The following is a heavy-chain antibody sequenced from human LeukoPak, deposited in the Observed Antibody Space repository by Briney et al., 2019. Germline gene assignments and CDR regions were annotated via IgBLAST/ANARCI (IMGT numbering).Heavy chain of an antibody. CDR3: ARDRQWLVRGTFDY. D-gene: IGHD6-19*01. Sequence: HPGRSLRLSCAASGFTFSSYGMQWVRQAPGKGLEWVAVIWYDGSHKYYTDSVKDRFTISRDNSKNTLYLQMNSLRAEDTAVYYCARDRQWLVRGTFDYWGQGTLVTVSS. V-gene: IGHV3-33*01. J-gene: IGHJ4*02. CDR1: GFTFSSYG. CDR2: IWYDGSHK.